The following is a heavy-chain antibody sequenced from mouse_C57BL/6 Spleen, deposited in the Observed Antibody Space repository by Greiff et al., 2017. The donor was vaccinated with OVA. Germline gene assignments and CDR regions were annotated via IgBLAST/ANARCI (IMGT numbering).Heavy chain of an antibody. V-gene: IGHV5-2*01. J-gene: IGHJ1*03. Sequence: EVQLQQSGGGLVQPGESLKLSCESNAYEFPSHDMSWVRKTPEKRLELVAAINSDGGSTYYPDTMERRFIISRDNTKKTLYLQMSSLRSEDTALYYCARRYDGYYGYFDVWGTGTTVTVSS. D-gene: IGHD2-3*01. CDR1: AYEFPSHD. CDR2: INSDGGST. CDR3: ARRYDGYYGYFDV.